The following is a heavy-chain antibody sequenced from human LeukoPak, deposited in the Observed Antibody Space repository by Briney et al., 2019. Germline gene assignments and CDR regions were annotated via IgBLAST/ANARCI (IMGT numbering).Heavy chain of an antibody. CDR2: IKRRTDGGTS. D-gene: IGHD2-15*01. CDR1: GFTFSDAW. V-gene: IGHV3-15*07. J-gene: IGHJ4*02. CDR3: TTGYTSASHDAY. Sequence: PGGSLRLSCAASGFTFSDAWMHWVRQAPGKGLEWVGLIKRRTDGGTSNYAAPVKGRFAISRDDSEDTLVLQMDSLKSEDTGVYCCTTGYTSASHDAYWGQGTLVTVSS.